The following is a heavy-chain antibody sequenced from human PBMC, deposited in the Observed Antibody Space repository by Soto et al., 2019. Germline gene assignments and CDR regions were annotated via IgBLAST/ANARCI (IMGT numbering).Heavy chain of an antibody. V-gene: IGHV4-39*01. J-gene: IGHJ6*02. Sequence: SETLSLTCTVSGGSSTSSSYYWGWILQPPGKGLEWIGSIYYSGSTYYNPSLKSRVTISVDTSKNQFSLKLSSVTAADTAVYYCARHHVDDFWTARYYYYGMDVWGQGTTVTVSS. CDR1: GGSSTSSSYY. CDR2: IYYSGST. D-gene: IGHD3-3*01. CDR3: ARHHVDDFWTARYYYYGMDV.